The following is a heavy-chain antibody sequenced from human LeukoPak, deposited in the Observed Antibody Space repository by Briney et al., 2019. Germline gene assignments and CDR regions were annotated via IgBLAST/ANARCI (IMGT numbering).Heavy chain of an antibody. J-gene: IGHJ4*02. D-gene: IGHD6-19*01. V-gene: IGHV3-53*01. CDR2: IKSGGSA. Sequence: GGSLRLSCAASVFNANNNYMGCVRQAPGKGLEWGSFIKSGGSANDADSVKGRFTISRDNSNNTLYLQMNRLRAEDTAVYFCARVASDTNGWYHFDYWGQGTLVTVSS. CDR1: VFNANNNY. CDR3: ARVASDTNGWYHFDY.